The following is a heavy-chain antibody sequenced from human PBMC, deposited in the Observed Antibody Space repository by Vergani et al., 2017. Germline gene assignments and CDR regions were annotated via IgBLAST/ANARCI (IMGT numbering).Heavy chain of an antibody. CDR1: GFTFRSYA. Sequence: QVQLVESGGGVVQPGRSLRLSCAASGFTFRSYAMHWVRQAPGKGLEWVAVISYDGSNKYYADSVKGRFTISRDNSKNTLYLQMNSLRAEDTAVYYCARSGGSRVVLYYYYYGMDVWGQGTTVTVSS. CDR2: ISYDGSNK. V-gene: IGHV3-30*01. D-gene: IGHD1-26*01. CDR3: ARSGGSRVVLYYYYYGMDV. J-gene: IGHJ6*02.